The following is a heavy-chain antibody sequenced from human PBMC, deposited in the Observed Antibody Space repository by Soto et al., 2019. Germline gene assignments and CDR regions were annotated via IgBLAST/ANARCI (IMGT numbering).Heavy chain of an antibody. J-gene: IGHJ3*02. V-gene: IGHV4-31*03. CDR1: GGSISSGGYY. CDR2: IYYSGST. CDR3: ARDYRRVTSHGNDAFDI. D-gene: IGHD2-2*01. Sequence: QVQLQESGPGLVKPSQTLSLTCTVSGGSISSGGYYWSWIRQHPGKGLEWIGYIYYSGSTYYNPSLKSRVTIPVDTSKNQFSLKLSSVTAADTAVYYCARDYRRVTSHGNDAFDIWGQGTMVTVSS.